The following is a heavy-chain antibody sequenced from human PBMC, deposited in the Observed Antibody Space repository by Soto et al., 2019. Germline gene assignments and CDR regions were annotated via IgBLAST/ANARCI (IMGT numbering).Heavy chain of an antibody. D-gene: IGHD5-12*01. CDR1: GPTFIAYY. V-gene: IGHV1-2*02. J-gene: IGHJ4*02. Sequence: QLVQSGAEVKKPGASVKVSCKTSGPTFIAYYIHSVRQAPGQGLEWMGWIDPKSGGTTYEQKFLGRVTMTRDTAINTAYMALNTLTSDDTALYYCARISVDVPEWGQGTLITVSS. CDR3: ARISVDVPE. CDR2: IDPKSGGT.